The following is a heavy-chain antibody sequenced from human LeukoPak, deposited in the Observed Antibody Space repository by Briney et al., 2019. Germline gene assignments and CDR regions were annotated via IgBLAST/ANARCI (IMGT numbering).Heavy chain of an antibody. CDR2: ISGSSSTI. CDR3: ARELWQQPDY. J-gene: IGHJ4*02. CDR1: GFTFSNYN. Sequence: GGSLRLSCAASGFTFSNYNMNWVRQAPGKGLEWVSFISGSSSTIFYADSVKGRFTISRDNAKNSLYLQMNSLRDEDTAVYYCARELWQQPDYWGQGTLVTVSS. V-gene: IGHV3-48*02. D-gene: IGHD6-13*01.